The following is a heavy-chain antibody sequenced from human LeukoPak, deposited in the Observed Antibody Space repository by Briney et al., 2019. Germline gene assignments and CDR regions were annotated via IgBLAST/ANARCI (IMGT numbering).Heavy chain of an antibody. CDR1: GFTFSSYW. J-gene: IGHJ4*02. V-gene: IGHV3-7*01. D-gene: IGHD5-12*01. CDR2: IKQDGSEK. Sequence: PGGSLRLSCAASGFTFSSYWMGWVRQAPGKGLEWVANIKQDGSEKVYVDSVKGRFTISRDNAMNSLYLEMNSLRAEDAAVYYCTRAYSDHNNYFDHWGQGTLVTVSS. CDR3: TRAYSDHNNYFDH.